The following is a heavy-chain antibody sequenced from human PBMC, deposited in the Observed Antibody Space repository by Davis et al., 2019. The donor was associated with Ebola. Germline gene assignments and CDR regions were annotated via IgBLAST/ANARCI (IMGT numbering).Heavy chain of an antibody. J-gene: IGHJ4*02. Sequence: GESLKISCAASGFTFSNYWIHWVRQAPGKGLVWVSIIKTDGSITRYADSVKGRFTISRDNSRNTLYLEMNSLRVDDTAVFYCAKHSTVTTFDSWGQGTLVTVSS. CDR1: GFTFSNYW. CDR3: AKHSTVTTFDS. V-gene: IGHV3-74*01. D-gene: IGHD4-17*01. CDR2: IKTDGSIT.